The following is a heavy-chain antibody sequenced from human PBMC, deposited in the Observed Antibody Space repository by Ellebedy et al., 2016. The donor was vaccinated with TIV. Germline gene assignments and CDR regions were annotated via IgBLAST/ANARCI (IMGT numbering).Heavy chain of an antibody. Sequence: GESLKISCAASGFTFSTYGMHWVRQAPGKGLEWVAVIRYDGSNKYYADSVKGRFTISRDNSKNTLYLQMNSLRAEDTAVYYCARDRGTTMIVSDYWGQGTLVTVSS. V-gene: IGHV3-33*08. CDR3: ARDRGTTMIVSDY. J-gene: IGHJ4*02. CDR2: IRYDGSNK. CDR1: GFTFSTYG. D-gene: IGHD3-22*01.